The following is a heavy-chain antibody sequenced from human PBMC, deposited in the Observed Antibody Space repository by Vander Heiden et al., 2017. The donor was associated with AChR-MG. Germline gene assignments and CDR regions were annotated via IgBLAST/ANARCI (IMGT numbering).Heavy chain of an antibody. J-gene: IGHJ6*03. CDR1: GFTFSNAW. CDR3: TAPVVVAEDSMDV. Sequence: EVQLVESGGGLVKPGGSLRLSCAASGFTFSNAWMSWVRQAPGKGLEWVGRIKSKTDGGTTDYAAPVKGRFTISRDDSKNTLYLQMNSLKTEDTAVYYCTAPVVVAEDSMDVWGKGTTVTVSS. V-gene: IGHV3-15*01. CDR2: IKSKTDGGTT. D-gene: IGHD2-15*01.